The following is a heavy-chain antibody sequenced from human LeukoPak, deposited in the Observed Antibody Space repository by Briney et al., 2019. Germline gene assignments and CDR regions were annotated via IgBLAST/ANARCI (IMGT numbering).Heavy chain of an antibody. CDR3: ARGRDRSKAGDH. CDR2: IHPYGTF. Sequence: PSETLSLTCAVYGGSYSDYCCSWIRQPPGKGLEWIGEIHPYGTFYYNSSLKSRLTISIDTSKSQFSLRLTSVTAADTAFYYCARGRDRSKAGDHWGQGTLVTVSS. V-gene: IGHV4-34*01. D-gene: IGHD5-24*01. CDR1: GGSYSDYC. J-gene: IGHJ4*02.